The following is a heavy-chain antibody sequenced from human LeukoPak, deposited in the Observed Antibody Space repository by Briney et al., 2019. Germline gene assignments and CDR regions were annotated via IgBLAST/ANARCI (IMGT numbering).Heavy chain of an antibody. V-gene: IGHV1-69*05. CDR1: GGTFSSYA. J-gene: IGHJ4*02. CDR2: IIPIFGTA. Sequence: ASVKVSCKASGGTFSSYAISWVRQAPGQGLEWMGGIIPIFGTANYAQKFQGGVTITTDESTSTAYMELGSLRSEDTAVYYCARVTGGGSSSWYYTDYWGQGTLVTVSS. D-gene: IGHD6-13*01. CDR3: ARVTGGGSSSWYYTDY.